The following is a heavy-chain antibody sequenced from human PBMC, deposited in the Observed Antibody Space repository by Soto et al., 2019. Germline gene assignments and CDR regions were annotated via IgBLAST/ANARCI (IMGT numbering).Heavy chain of an antibody. D-gene: IGHD3-10*01. CDR2: ISSSSSTI. J-gene: IGHJ3*02. CDR3: ARAGSVLWFGELFRHDAFDI. V-gene: IGHV3-48*01. CDR1: GFTFSSYS. Sequence: GGSLRLSCAASGFTFSSYSMNWVRQAPGKGLEWVSYISSSSSTIYYADSVKGRFTISRDNAKNSLYLQMNSLRAEDTAVYYCARAGSVLWFGELFRHDAFDIWGQGTMVTVSS.